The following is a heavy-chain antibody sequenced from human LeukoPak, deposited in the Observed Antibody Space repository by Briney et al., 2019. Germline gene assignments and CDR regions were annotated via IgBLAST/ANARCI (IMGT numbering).Heavy chain of an antibody. CDR2: INPNSGGT. CDR3: ARDRVRTTALIDY. Sequence: DSVKVSCKASGYTFTGYYMHWVRQAPGQGLESMGWINPNSGGTNYAQKFQGRVTMTRDTSISTAYMELSRLRSDDTAVYYCARDRVRTTALIDYWGQGTLVTVSS. J-gene: IGHJ4*02. CDR1: GYTFTGYY. V-gene: IGHV1-2*02. D-gene: IGHD4-17*01.